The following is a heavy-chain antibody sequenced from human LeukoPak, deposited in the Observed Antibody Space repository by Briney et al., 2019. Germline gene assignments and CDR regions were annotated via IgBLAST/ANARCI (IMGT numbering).Heavy chain of an antibody. CDR3: ARRNYDSSGYSFFDY. J-gene: IGHJ4*02. V-gene: IGHV3-21*01. D-gene: IGHD3-22*01. CDR2: ISTTSRYI. Sequence: GGSLRLSCAASGFTFSTYSMNWVRQAPGKGLEWVSSISTTSRYIYYADSVKGRFTISRDNAKNSLYLQMNSLRAEDTAVYYCARRNYDSSGYSFFDYWGQGTLVTVSS. CDR1: GFTFSTYS.